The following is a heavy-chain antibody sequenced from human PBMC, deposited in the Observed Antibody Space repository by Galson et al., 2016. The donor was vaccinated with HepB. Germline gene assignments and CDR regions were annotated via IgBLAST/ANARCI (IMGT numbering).Heavy chain of an antibody. Sequence: SETLSLTCNVSGGSITTNNFYWGWVRQPPGKGLEWVGSVYYSGTTHFNPSLKSRVTMSVDTAKSQFSLRLNSMTAADTAVYYCARHGPVSRTYYTMDVWGVGTTVIVSS. J-gene: IGHJ6*04. CDR3: ARHGPVSRTYYTMDV. CDR1: GGSITTNNFY. CDR2: VYYSGTT. D-gene: IGHD6-19*01. V-gene: IGHV4-39*01.